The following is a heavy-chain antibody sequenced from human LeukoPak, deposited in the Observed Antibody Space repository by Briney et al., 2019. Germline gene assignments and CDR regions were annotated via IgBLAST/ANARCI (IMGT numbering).Heavy chain of an antibody. Sequence: ASVKVSCKTSGYSFSNYGISWVRQAPGQGLEWMGRIGRVTPNSGDVTYAPKFQDRVTMTTDTSTTTAYMELRSLRFDDTAVYFCARYNSLFRGVTTSDYWGQGTLVTVSS. CDR1: GYSFSNYG. J-gene: IGHJ4*02. D-gene: IGHD3-10*01. CDR2: IGRVTPNSGDV. CDR3: ARYNSLFRGVTTSDY. V-gene: IGHV1-18*01.